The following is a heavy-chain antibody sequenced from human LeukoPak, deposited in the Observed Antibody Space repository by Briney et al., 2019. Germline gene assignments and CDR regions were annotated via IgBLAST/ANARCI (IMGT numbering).Heavy chain of an antibody. CDR2: ISYDGSNK. J-gene: IGHJ4*02. CDR3: AILRPDITGTPDLDY. D-gene: IGHD1-20*01. V-gene: IGHV3-30-3*01. Sequence: GGSLRLSCAASGFTFSSYAMHWVRQAPGKGLEWVAVISYDGSNKYYADSVKGRFTISRDNAKNSLYLQMNSLRAEDTAVYYCAILRPDITGTPDLDYWGQETLDTVSS. CDR1: GFTFSSYA.